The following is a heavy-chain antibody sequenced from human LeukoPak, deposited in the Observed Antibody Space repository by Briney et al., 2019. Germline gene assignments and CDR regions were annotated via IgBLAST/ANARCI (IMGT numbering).Heavy chain of an antibody. CDR1: GFTFSSYG. J-gene: IGHJ4*01. D-gene: IGHD2-21*02. CDR2: ISGSGGST. Sequence: GGTLRLSCAASGFTFSSYGMSWVRQAPGKGLEWVSAISGSGGSTYYADSVKGRFTISRDNSKNTLYLQMNSLRAEDTAVYYCVGWRQRQTYFDYWGQGTLVTVSS. V-gene: IGHV3-23*01. CDR3: VGWRQRQTYFDY.